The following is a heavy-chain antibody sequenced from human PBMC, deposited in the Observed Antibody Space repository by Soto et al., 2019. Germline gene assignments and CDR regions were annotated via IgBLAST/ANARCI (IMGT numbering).Heavy chain of an antibody. V-gene: IGHV1-46*01. D-gene: IGHD4-17*01. CDR1: GYTFTSYY. J-gene: IGHJ4*02. CDR2: INPSGGST. CDR3: ATWVDYGDFEGFDF. Sequence: GASVKVSCKASGYTFTSYYMHWVRQAPGQGLEWMGIINPSGGSTNSAQKFQGSVTMTWDTSITTAYLDLTRLTTNDTATYFCATWVDYGDFEGFDFWGQGTLVTSPQ.